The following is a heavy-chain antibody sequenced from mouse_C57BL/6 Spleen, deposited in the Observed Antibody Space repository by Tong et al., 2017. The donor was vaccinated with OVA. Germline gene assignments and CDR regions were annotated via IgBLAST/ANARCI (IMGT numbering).Heavy chain of an antibody. D-gene: IGHD4-1*01. J-gene: IGHJ2*01. V-gene: IGHV1-7*01. CDR2: INPSTGYT. CDR3: ARAGPWDFDY. CDR1: GYTFTSYW. Sequence: VQLQESGAELAKPGASVKMSCKASGYTFTSYWMHWVKQRPGQGLEWIGYINPSTGYTEYNQKFKDKATLTADKSSSTAYMQLSSLTSEDSAVYYCARAGPWDFDYWGQGTTLTVSS.